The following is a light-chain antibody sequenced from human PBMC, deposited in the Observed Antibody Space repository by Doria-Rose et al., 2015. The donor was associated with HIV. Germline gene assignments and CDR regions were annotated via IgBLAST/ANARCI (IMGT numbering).Light chain of an antibody. J-gene: IGLJ2*01. Sequence: QSALTQPASVSGSPGQSITISCTGTSSDVGGYNYVSWDQQHPGKAPKVMIYEVSNRPSEASNRFSGSKSGNTASLTISGLQADDEADYHCSSYTSSSTLIFGGGTKLAVL. CDR1: SSDVGGYNY. V-gene: IGLV2-14*01. CDR2: EVS. CDR3: SSYTSSSTLI.